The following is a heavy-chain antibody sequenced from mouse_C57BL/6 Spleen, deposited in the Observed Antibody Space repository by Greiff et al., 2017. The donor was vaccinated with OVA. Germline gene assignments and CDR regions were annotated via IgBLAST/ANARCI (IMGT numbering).Heavy chain of an antibody. D-gene: IGHD1-1*01. V-gene: IGHV1-15*01. J-gene: IGHJ3*01. CDR3: TRCRYYYGSSAFAY. Sequence: QVQLQQSGAELVRPGASVTLSCKASGYTFTDYEMHWVKQTPVHGLEWIGAIDPETGGTAYNQKFKGKAILTADKSSSTAYMELRSLTSEDSAVDYCTRCRYYYGSSAFAYWGQGTLVTVSA. CDR1: GYTFTDYE. CDR2: IDPETGGT.